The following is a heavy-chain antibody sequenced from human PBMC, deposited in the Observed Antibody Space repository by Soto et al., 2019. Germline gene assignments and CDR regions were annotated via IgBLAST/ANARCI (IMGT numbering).Heavy chain of an antibody. CDR2: IHYNGNT. Sequence: PFETLSLTCTVSGDSISAYSWSWVRQPPGKGLEWIGNIHYNGNTKYSPSLKSRVTMSVDTSKNHFSLRLISVTAADTAIYFCAREGNLGRWLQPLDFWGQGTLVTVSS. D-gene: IGHD5-12*01. J-gene: IGHJ4*02. CDR1: GDSISAYS. CDR3: AREGNLGRWLQPLDF. V-gene: IGHV4-59*01.